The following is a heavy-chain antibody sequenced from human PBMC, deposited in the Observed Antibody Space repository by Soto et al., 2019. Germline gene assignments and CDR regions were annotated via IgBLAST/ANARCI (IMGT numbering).Heavy chain of an antibody. CDR1: GGSINSHY. D-gene: IGHD2-15*01. Sequence: QVQLQESGPGLVKPSETLSLTCTVSGGSINSHYWSWIRQPPGKRLEWIGYIYYSGGTNYNPSLKGRVTIAVHASKEQFCLHLSAVTAADTAVYYCARERWTCCGDSCYGDFDYWGRGTLVTVSS. V-gene: IGHV4-59*11. CDR2: IYYSGGT. J-gene: IGHJ4*02. CDR3: ARERWTCCGDSCYGDFDY.